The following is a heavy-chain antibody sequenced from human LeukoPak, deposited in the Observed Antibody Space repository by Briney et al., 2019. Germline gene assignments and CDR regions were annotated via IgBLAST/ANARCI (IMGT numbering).Heavy chain of an antibody. V-gene: IGHV1-3*01. CDR1: GYTFTSYA. CDR2: INAGNGNT. CDR3: ARGEISYLFYFQH. D-gene: IGHD3-16*01. Sequence: ASVKVSCRASGYTFTSYAMHWVRQAPGQRLEWMGWINAGNGNTKYSQKFQGRVTITRDTSASTAYMELSSLRSEDTAVYYRARGEISYLFYFQHWGQGTLVTVSS. J-gene: IGHJ1*01.